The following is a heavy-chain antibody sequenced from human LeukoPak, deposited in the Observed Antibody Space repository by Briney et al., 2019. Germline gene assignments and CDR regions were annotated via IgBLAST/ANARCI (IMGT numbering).Heavy chain of an antibody. V-gene: IGHV3-48*01. CDR2: ISSSSSTI. Sequence: PGGSLRLSCAASGFTFSSYSMNWVRQAPGKGLEWVSYISSSSSTIYYADSVKGRFTISRDNAKNSLYLQMSSLRAEDTAVYYCARTLTGHPVVKWGQGTLVTVSS. J-gene: IGHJ4*02. CDR3: ARTLTGHPVVK. CDR1: GFTFSSYS. D-gene: IGHD7-27*01.